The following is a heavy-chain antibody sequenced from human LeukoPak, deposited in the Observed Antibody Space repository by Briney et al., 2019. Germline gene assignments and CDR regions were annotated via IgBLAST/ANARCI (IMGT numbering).Heavy chain of an antibody. Sequence: SETLSLTCTVSGGSISSSSYYWGWIRQPPGKGPEWIGSIYYSGSTYYNPSLKSRVTISVDTSKNQFSLKLSSVTAADTAVYYCARQPVYGGNSHWGQGTLVTVSS. CDR3: ARQPVYGGNSH. V-gene: IGHV4-39*01. J-gene: IGHJ4*02. CDR1: GGSISSSSYY. D-gene: IGHD4-23*01. CDR2: IYYSGST.